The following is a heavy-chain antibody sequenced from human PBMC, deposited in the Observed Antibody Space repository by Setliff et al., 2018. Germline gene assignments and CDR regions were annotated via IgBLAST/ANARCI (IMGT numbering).Heavy chain of an antibody. Sequence: TGGSLRLSCAGSGFSFKTYSMNWVRQAPGKGLEWVSYISSSSSTIYYANSVKGRFTISRDNSKNTLYLQMGSLRAEDMAVYYCARSRTGEYSSGWLNWFDPWGQGTLVTVSS. CDR2: ISSSSSTI. J-gene: IGHJ5*02. CDR3: ARSRTGEYSSGWLNWFDP. CDR1: GFSFKTYS. D-gene: IGHD6-19*01. V-gene: IGHV3-48*01.